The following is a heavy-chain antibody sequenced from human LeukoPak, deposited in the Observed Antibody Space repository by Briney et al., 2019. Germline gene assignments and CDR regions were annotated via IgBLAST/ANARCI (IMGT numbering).Heavy chain of an antibody. V-gene: IGHV1-2*02. CDR3: ARLTTSSGWYIDY. CDR1: GYTFTGYY. CDR2: INPNSGGT. D-gene: IGHD6-19*01. Sequence: ASVKVSCKASGYTFTGYYMHWVRQAPGQGLEWMGWINPNSGGTNYAQKFQGRVTMTRDTSISTAYMELSRLRSDDTAVYYCARLTTSSGWYIDYWGRGTLVTVSS. J-gene: IGHJ4*02.